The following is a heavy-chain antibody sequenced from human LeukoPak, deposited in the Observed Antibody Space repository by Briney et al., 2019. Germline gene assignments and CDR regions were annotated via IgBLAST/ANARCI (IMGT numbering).Heavy chain of an antibody. CDR1: GYTFTSYY. V-gene: IGHV1-46*01. D-gene: IGHD2-15*01. Sequence: ASVRVSCKASGYTFTSYYMHCVRQAPGQGLEWMGMINPSGGSTRYAKKFQGRVTMTRDMSTSTVYMELSSLRSEDTAVYYCARSDHFEVAAKRDWYFDLWGRGTLVTVSS. CDR3: ARSDHFEVAAKRDWYFDL. J-gene: IGHJ2*01. CDR2: INPSGGST.